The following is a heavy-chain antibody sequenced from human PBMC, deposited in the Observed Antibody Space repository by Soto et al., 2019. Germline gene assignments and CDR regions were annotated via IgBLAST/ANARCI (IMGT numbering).Heavy chain of an antibody. CDR1: GGSISSSSYY. V-gene: IGHV4-39*01. D-gene: IGHD3-3*01. J-gene: IGHJ5*02. CDR2: IYYSGTT. Sequence: SETLSLTCTVSGGSISSSSYYWGWIRQPPGKGLEWIGSIYYSGTTYYNPSLKSRVSISVDTSKNQFSLKLTSVTAADTAVYYCARQDDFWSRGFDPWGQGTLVTVSS. CDR3: ARQDDFWSRGFDP.